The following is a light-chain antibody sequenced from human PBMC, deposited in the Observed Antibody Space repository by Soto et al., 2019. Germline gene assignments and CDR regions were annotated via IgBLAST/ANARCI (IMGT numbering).Light chain of an antibody. CDR1: SSDVGAYNF. CDR3: SSDAGTNNPFV. J-gene: IGLJ1*01. CDR2: DVS. Sequence: QSALTQPPSASGSPGQSVTISCTGTSSDVGAYNFVSWYQQHPGKAPKLMIYDVSQRPSWVPDRFSASKSGNTASLTVSGLQAEDEADYYCSSDAGTNNPFVFGTGTKLTVL. V-gene: IGLV2-8*01.